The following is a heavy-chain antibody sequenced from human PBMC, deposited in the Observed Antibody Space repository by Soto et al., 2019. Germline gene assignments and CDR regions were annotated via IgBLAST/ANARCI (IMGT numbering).Heavy chain of an antibody. J-gene: IGHJ2*01. V-gene: IGHV1-8*01. Sequence: ASVKVSCKASGYTFTNYDITWVRQAAGQGLEWVGWVNPNSGCTAYAQKFVGRVTITADESTSTAYMELSSLRSEDTAVYYCARRRHYYDSSGYSSRGAPVTFDLWGRGTLVTVSS. D-gene: IGHD3-22*01. CDR1: GYTFTNYD. CDR3: ARRRHYYDSSGYSSRGAPVTFDL. CDR2: VNPNSGCT.